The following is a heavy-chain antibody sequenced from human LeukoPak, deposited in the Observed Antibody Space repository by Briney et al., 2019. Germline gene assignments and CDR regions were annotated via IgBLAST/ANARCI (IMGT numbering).Heavy chain of an antibody. J-gene: IGHJ4*02. CDR1: GYTFTSYG. V-gene: IGHV1-18*01. D-gene: IGHD5-18*01. Sequence: ASVKVSCKASGYTFTSYGISWVRQAPGQGLEWMGWISAYNGNTNYAQKLQGRVTMTTATSTSTAYMELRRLRSDDTAVYYCARDWGKAPAMVLGYWGQGTLVTVSS. CDR2: ISAYNGNT. CDR3: ARDWGKAPAMVLGY.